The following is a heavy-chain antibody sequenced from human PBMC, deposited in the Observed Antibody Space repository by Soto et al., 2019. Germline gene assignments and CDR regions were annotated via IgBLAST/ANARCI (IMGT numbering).Heavy chain of an antibody. J-gene: IGHJ4*02. CDR3: AREGRGRKAGYNGLVSLGY. Sequence: QVQLVQSGAEVKTPGSSLKVSCKVSGSRFSNFVISWVRQAPGHGLEWLGRIIPIFNSTKYAQKFQGRVTITADKSTSTASLELSSLCSDDTALYYCAREGRGRKAGYNGLVSLGYWGQGTLVTVSS. CDR1: GSRFSNFV. CDR2: IIPIFNST. D-gene: IGHD5-12*01. V-gene: IGHV1-69*06.